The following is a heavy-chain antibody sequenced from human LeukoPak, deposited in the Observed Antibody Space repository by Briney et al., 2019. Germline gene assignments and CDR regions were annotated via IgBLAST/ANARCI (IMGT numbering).Heavy chain of an antibody. CDR2: ISFSSGTI. CDR1: GFTFSSYA. J-gene: IGHJ4*02. V-gene: IGHV3-48*01. Sequence: GGSLRLSCAASGFTFSSYAMSWVRQAPGKGLEWVSYISFSSGTIYYADSVKGRFTISRDNAKNSLYLQMNSLRAEDTAVYYCARDGYFDYWGQGTLVTVSS. CDR3: ARDGYFDY.